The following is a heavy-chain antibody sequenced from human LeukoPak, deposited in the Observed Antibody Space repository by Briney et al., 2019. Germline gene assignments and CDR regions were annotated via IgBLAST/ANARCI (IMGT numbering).Heavy chain of an antibody. CDR2: IYYSGST. V-gene: IGHV4-59*08. CDR3: ARVRGYSYGYPDY. Sequence: SETLSLTCTVSGGSISSYYWSWIRQPPGKGLEWIGYIYYSGSTNYNPSLKSRVTISVDTSKNQFSLKLSSVTAADTAVYYCARVRGYSYGYPDYWGQGTLVTVSS. CDR1: GGSISSYY. D-gene: IGHD5-18*01. J-gene: IGHJ4*02.